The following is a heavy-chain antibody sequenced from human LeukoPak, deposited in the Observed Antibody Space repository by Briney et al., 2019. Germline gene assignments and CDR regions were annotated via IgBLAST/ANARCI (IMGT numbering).Heavy chain of an antibody. CDR3: ARDLYYDFWSGYYNGRGYYGMDV. Sequence: GGSLRLSCAASGFTFSSYGMHWVRQAPGKGLEWVAVIWYDGSNKYCADSVKGRFAISRDNAKNSLYLQMNSLRAEDTAVYYCARDLYYDFWSGYYNGRGYYGMDVWGQGTTVTVSS. V-gene: IGHV3-33*01. J-gene: IGHJ6*02. D-gene: IGHD3-3*01. CDR2: IWYDGSNK. CDR1: GFTFSSYG.